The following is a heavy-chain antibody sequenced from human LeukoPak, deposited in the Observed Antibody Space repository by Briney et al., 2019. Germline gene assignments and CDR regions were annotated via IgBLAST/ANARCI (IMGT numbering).Heavy chain of an antibody. Sequence: GGSLRLSCAASGFTFDDYAMHWVRQAPGKGLEWVSGISWNSGSIGYADSVKGRFTISRDNAKNSLYLQMNSLRAEDTALYYCAKNYDSSGYRPNFDYWGQGTLVTVSS. V-gene: IGHV3-9*01. J-gene: IGHJ4*02. CDR2: ISWNSGSI. D-gene: IGHD3-22*01. CDR1: GFTFDDYA. CDR3: AKNYDSSGYRPNFDY.